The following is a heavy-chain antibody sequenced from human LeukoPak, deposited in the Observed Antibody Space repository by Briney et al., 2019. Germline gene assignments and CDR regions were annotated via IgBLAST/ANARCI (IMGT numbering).Heavy chain of an antibody. D-gene: IGHD5-18*01. CDR2: IKQDGSEK. J-gene: IGHJ6*03. CDR1: GFTFSSYG. V-gene: IGHV3-7*01. Sequence: TGGTLRLSCAASGFTFSSYGMSWVRQAPGKGLEWVANIKQDGSEKYYVDSVKGRFTISRDNAKNSLYLQMNSLRAEDTAVYYCARVVLRIQLKHYYYMDVWGKGTTVTISS. CDR3: ARVVLRIQLKHYYYMDV.